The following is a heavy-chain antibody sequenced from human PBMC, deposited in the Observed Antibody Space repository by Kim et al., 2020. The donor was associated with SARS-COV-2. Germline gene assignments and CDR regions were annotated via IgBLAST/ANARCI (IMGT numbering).Heavy chain of an antibody. J-gene: IGHJ4*02. V-gene: IGHV3-23*01. CDR3: AKVVRGVTGRLVY. D-gene: IGHD3-10*01. Sequence: YADSVKGRFTISRDNAKNTLYLQRNSLRAEDTAVYYCAKVVRGVTGRLVYWGQGTLVTVSS.